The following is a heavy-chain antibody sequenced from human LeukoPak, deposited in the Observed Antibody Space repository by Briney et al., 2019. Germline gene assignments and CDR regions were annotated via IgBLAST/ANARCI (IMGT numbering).Heavy chain of an antibody. J-gene: IGHJ3*02. CDR2: IIPILGIA. CDR1: GGTFSSYA. V-gene: IGHV1-69*04. Sequence: GASVKVSCKASGGTFSSYAISWVRQAPGQGLEWMGRIIPILGIANYAQKFQGRVTITADKSTSTAYMELSSLRSEDTAVYYCARDNVAYVDAFDIWGQGTMVTVSS. CDR3: ARDNVAYVDAFDI. D-gene: IGHD2-21*01.